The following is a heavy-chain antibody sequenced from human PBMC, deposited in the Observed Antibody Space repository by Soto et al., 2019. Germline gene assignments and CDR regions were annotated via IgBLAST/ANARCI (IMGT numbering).Heavy chain of an antibody. V-gene: IGHV1-3*01. CDR2: INAGNGNT. D-gene: IGHD2-2*02. CDR1: GYTFTNYA. J-gene: IGHJ4*02. Sequence: QVQLVQSGAEVKKPGASVKVSCKASGYTFTNYAIHWVRQAPGQRLEWMGWINAGNGNTKYSQKFQGRVTITRDTSASTAYMVLSSLRSEDTAAYYCARDTALLDYWGQGTLVTVSS. CDR3: ARDTALLDY.